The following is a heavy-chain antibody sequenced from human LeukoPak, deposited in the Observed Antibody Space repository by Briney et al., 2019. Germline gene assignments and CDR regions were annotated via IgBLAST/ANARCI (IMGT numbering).Heavy chain of an antibody. V-gene: IGHV4-34*01. J-gene: IGHJ4*02. Sequence: SETLSLTCAVYGGSFSGYYWSWIRQPLGKGLEWIGEISLGGSTNYNPSLKSRVTISVDTSKNQFSLKLSSVTAADTAVYYCASRTRLIQLWLRGAFDYWGQGTLVTVSS. CDR2: ISLGGST. CDR3: ASRTRLIQLWLRGAFDY. CDR1: GGSFSGYY. D-gene: IGHD5-18*01.